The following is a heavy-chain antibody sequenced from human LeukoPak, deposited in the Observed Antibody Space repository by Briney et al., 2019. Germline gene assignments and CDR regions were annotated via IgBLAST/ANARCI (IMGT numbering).Heavy chain of an antibody. CDR2: ISAYNGNT. CDR1: GYTFTSYG. CDR3: ARSMGGWRERGFDY. J-gene: IGHJ4*02. D-gene: IGHD6-19*01. V-gene: IGHV1-18*01. Sequence: GASVKVSCKASGYTFTSYGISWVRQAPGQGLEWXXWISAYNGNTNYAQKLQGRVTMTTDTSTSTAYMELRSLRSDDTAVYYCARSMGGWRERGFDYWGQGTLVTVSS.